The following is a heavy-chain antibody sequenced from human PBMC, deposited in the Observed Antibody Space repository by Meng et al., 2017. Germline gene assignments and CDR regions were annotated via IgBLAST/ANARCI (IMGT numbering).Heavy chain of an antibody. Sequence: GGSLRLSCTASGFTFGDYAMSWVRQAPGKGLEWVGFLRSKAYGGTTEYAASVKGRFTISRDDSKSIAYLQMNSLKTEDTAVYYCTRVQYSSGWYYHYYYYGMDVWGQGTTVTVSS. J-gene: IGHJ6*02. V-gene: IGHV3-49*04. CDR3: TRVQYSSGWYYHYYYYGMDV. CDR1: GFTFGDYA. D-gene: IGHD6-19*01. CDR2: LRSKAYGGTT.